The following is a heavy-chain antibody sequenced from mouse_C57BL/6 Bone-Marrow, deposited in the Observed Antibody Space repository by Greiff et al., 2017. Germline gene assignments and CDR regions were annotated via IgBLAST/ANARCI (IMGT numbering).Heavy chain of an antibody. J-gene: IGHJ2*01. V-gene: IGHV5-16*01. Sequence: EVMLVESEGGLVQPGSSMKLSCTASGFTFSDYYMAWVRQVPEKGLEWVANINYDGSSTYYLDSLKSRFIISRDNAKNILYLQMSSLKSEDTATYYCAREQNFDYWGQGTTLTVSS. CDR2: INYDGSST. CDR3: AREQNFDY. CDR1: GFTFSDYY.